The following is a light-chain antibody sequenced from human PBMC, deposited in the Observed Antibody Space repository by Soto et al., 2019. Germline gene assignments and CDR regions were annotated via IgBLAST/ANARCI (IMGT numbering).Light chain of an antibody. CDR1: NSNIGAGFD. J-gene: IGLJ2*01. Sequence: QSVLTQPPSVSGAPGQRVTISCTGNNSNIGAGFDVHWYQQFPGTAPRLLIYRNTNRPSGVPDRFSGSKSGTSASLAITGLQAEDEADYYCQSFWLFGGGTQLTVL. CDR2: RNT. CDR3: QSFWL. V-gene: IGLV1-40*01.